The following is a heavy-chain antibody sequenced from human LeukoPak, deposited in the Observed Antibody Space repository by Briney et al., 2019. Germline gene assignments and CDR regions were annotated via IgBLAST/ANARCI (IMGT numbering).Heavy chain of an antibody. CDR3: AARPAVLLWFGEREW. D-gene: IGHD3-10*01. V-gene: IGHV1-46*01. Sequence: GASVKVSCKASGYTFTSYYMHWVRQAPGQGLEWMGIINPSGGSTSYAQKFQGRVTMTRDTSTSTVYMELSSLRSEDTAVYYCAARPAVLLWFGEREWWGQGTLVTVSS. CDR1: GYTFTSYY. J-gene: IGHJ4*02. CDR2: INPSGGST.